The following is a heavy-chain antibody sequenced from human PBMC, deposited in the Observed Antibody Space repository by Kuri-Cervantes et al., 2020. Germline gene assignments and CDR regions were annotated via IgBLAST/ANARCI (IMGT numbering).Heavy chain of an antibody. V-gene: IGHV1-2*02. J-gene: IGHJ6*02. CDR2: INPNSGGT. CDR3: ARILTGTTASYYDGMDV. Sequence: ASVQVSCKASGYTFTGYYMHWVRQAPGQGLEWMGWINPNSGGTNYAQKFQGRVTMTRDTSISTAYMELSRLRSDDTAVYYCARILTGTTASYYDGMDVWGQGTTVTVSS. CDR1: GYTFTGYY. D-gene: IGHD1-20*01.